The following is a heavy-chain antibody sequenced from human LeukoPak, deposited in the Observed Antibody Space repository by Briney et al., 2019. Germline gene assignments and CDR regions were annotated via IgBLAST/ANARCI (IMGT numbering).Heavy chain of an antibody. D-gene: IGHD3-3*01. CDR3: ARDRSEGNVLRFSEWGWFDP. CDR1: GYTFTGYY. CDR2: INPNSGGT. J-gene: IGHJ5*02. Sequence: ASVKVSCKASGYTFTGYYMHWVRQAPGQGLEWMGWINPNSGGTNYAQKFQGRVTMTRDTSISTAYMELSRLRSDDTAVYYCARDRSEGNVLRFSEWGWFDPWGQGTLVTVSS. V-gene: IGHV1-2*02.